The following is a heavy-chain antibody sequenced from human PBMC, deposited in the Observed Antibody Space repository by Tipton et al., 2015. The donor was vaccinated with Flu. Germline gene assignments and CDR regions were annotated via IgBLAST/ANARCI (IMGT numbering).Heavy chain of an antibody. D-gene: IGHD4-11*01. CDR1: GGSVGSPYC. J-gene: IGHJ5*02. Sequence: LRLSCSVSGGSVGSPYCWGRVRQFPGKGLEWIGSVSRSGNTNYNPSLKSRVTISIDTSKNQFSLKMKSVTAADKAVYYCVRRDYSNYVSDPKSWFDPWGQGTLVIVSS. CDR2: VSRSGNT. V-gene: IGHV4-38-2*01. CDR3: VRRDYSNYVSDPKSWFDP.